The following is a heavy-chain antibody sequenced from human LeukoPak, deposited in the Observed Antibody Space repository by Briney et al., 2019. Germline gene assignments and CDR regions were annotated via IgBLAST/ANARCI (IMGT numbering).Heavy chain of an antibody. CDR3: ARVWGGYDRHYYHYMDV. Sequence: GGSLRLSCAASGFTFRNYAMTWVRQAPGKGLEWVSSLSSRSRYIYYADSLKGRFTISRDNAKNSLYLQMNSLRAEDTAVYYCARVWGGYDRHYYHYMDVWGKGTTVTVSS. V-gene: IGHV3-21*01. J-gene: IGHJ6*03. D-gene: IGHD5-12*01. CDR1: GFTFRNYA. CDR2: LSSRSRYI.